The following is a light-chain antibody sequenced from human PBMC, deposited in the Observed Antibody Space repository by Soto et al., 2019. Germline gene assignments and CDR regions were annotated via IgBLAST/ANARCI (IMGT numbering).Light chain of an antibody. Sequence: EIVLTQSPGTLSLSPGERDTLSCRASQSVSSTYLAWYQQRPGQAPRLLIYGASSRTTGIPDRFSGSGSGADFTLTISRLEPEDFAVYYCQHYGSTPLTFGPGTKVDIK. CDR1: QSVSSTY. J-gene: IGKJ3*01. CDR3: QHYGSTPLT. V-gene: IGKV3-20*01. CDR2: GAS.